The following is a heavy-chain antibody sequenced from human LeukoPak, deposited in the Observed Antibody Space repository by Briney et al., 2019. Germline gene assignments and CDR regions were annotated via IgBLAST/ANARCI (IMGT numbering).Heavy chain of an antibody. CDR3: AAGFSNHGYNY. CDR1: GLTFSTSA. V-gene: IGHV1-58*02. D-gene: IGHD6-13*01. Sequence: VASVKVSCKASGLTFSTSAMQWVRQTRGQGLEWIGWTVLGSGDTNYAQSLKERVTITRDMSTSTAYMEVSSLRSEDTAMYYCAAGFSNHGYNYWGQGTLVTVSS. J-gene: IGHJ4*02. CDR2: TVLGSGDT.